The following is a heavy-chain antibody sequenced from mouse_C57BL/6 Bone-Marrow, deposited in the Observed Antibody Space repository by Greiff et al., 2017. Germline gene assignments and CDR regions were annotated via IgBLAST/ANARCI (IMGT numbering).Heavy chain of an antibody. J-gene: IGHJ4*01. Sequence: VQLQQSGPVLVKPGPSVKISCKASGFTFTDYYMHWVKQSHGKSLEWIGLVYPYNGGTSYNQKFKGKAPLTVDTSSSTAYMELNSLTSEDSAVXYCARSSTVVATDYYAMDYWGQGTSVTVSS. CDR3: ARSSTVVATDYYAMDY. D-gene: IGHD1-1*01. V-gene: IGHV1-36*01. CDR1: GFTFTDYY. CDR2: VYPYNGGT.